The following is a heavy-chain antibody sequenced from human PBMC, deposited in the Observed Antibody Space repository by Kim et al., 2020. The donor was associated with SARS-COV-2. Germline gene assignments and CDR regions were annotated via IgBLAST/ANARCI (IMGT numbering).Heavy chain of an antibody. CDR2: IGADGVYT. D-gene: IGHD1-20*01. Sequence: GGSLRLSCSPSGFKFEDYAMNWVRLLPGKGLDWLCVIGADGVYTFCADSLKGRFTISRDNSQKLLFLEMERLRAEDSALYFCVRGTGAATYKWLDVWGKGTLVSVSS. J-gene: IGHJ4*02. CDR3: VRGTGAATYKWLDV. V-gene: IGHV3-43*02. CDR1: GFKFEDYA.